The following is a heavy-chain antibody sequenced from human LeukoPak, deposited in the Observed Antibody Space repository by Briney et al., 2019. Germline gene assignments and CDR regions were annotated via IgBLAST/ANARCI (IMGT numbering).Heavy chain of an antibody. CDR1: GGSISSSSYY. CDR3: ARSPPRSFNLADP. Sequence: PSETLSLTCTVSGGSISSSSYYWGWLRQPPGEGLEWLGSIYYSGSTYYNPSLKSRVTISVDTSKNQFSLKLSSVTAADTAVYYCARSPPRSFNLADPWGQGTLVTGSS. D-gene: IGHD3-16*01. V-gene: IGHV4-39*01. CDR2: IYYSGST. J-gene: IGHJ5*02.